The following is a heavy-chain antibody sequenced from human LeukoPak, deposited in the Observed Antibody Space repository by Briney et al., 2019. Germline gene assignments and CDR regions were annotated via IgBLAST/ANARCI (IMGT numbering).Heavy chain of an antibody. J-gene: IGHJ4*02. Sequence: SGPTLVNPTQTLTLTCTFSGFPLSTSGMCASWIRQPPGKALEWLARIDWDDDKNYNPSLKTRLTISKDTSKNQVVLTMTDMDPVDTATYYCARIKHNAFFGSGVYFIIDYWGQGTLVTVSS. CDR2: IDWDDDK. CDR1: GFPLSTSGMC. V-gene: IGHV2-70*11. CDR3: ARIKHNAFFGSGVYFIIDY. D-gene: IGHD3-10*01.